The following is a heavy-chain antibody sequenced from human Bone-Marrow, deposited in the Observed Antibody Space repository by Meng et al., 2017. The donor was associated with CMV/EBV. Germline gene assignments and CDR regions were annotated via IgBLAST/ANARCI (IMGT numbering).Heavy chain of an antibody. D-gene: IGHD2-21*01. CDR1: GGSVSSGSHY. Sequence: SETLSLTCTVSGGSVSSGSHYWSWIRQPPGKELEWIGYIYYSGSAKYNPSLKSRVTISVDTSKNQFSLKVTSVTAADTAVYYCAREVAPWSYYYGMDVWGQGTTVTVSS. V-gene: IGHV4-61*01. CDR3: AREVAPWSYYYGMDV. CDR2: IYYSGSA. J-gene: IGHJ6*02.